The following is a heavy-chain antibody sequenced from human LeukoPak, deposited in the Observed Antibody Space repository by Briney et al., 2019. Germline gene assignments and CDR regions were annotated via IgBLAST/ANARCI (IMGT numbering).Heavy chain of an antibody. Sequence: ASVKISCKASGYSFINHYMHWVRQAPGQGLEWLGLISPSGDRTWYAQKFQGKFTMTRDMSTSTDYMELSSLRSEDTAVYYCARLPSYGSGRGDRVDYWGQGTLVTVSS. V-gene: IGHV1-46*01. CDR2: ISPSGDRT. CDR1: GYSFINHY. J-gene: IGHJ4*02. D-gene: IGHD3-10*01. CDR3: ARLPSYGSGRGDRVDY.